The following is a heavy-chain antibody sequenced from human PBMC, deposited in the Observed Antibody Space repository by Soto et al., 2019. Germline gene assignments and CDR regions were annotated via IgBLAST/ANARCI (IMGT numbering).Heavy chain of an antibody. CDR1: GYTFTAYY. CDR2: INPNSGST. CDR3: ARLSGNYWGREDYFDY. D-gene: IGHD7-27*01. V-gene: IGHV1-2*02. Sequence: EASVKVSCKASGYTFTAYYMHWVRQAPGQGLEWMGWINPNSGSTNYAQKFQGRVTMTTDTSTSTAYMELRSLRSDDTAVYYCARLSGNYWGREDYFDYWGQGTLVTVSS. J-gene: IGHJ4*02.